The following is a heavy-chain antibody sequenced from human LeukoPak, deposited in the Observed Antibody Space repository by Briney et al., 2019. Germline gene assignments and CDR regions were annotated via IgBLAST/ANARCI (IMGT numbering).Heavy chain of an antibody. D-gene: IGHD4-11*01. CDR2: IIPILGIA. V-gene: IGHV1-69*02. Sequence: SVKVSCKASGGTFSSYTISWVRQAPGQGLEWMGRIIPILGIANYAQKFQGRVTITADESTSTAYMELSSLRSEDTAVYYCARGRTTVTAYYYYYMDVWGKGTTVTVSS. CDR1: GGTFSSYT. J-gene: IGHJ6*03. CDR3: ARGRTTVTAYYYYYMDV.